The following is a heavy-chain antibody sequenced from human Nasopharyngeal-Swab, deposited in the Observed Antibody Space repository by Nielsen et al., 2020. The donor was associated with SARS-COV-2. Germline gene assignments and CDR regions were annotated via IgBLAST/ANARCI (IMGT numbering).Heavy chain of an antibody. V-gene: IGHV3-49*03. CDR1: GFTFGDYA. CDR3: TRACSGGSCRASFDD. D-gene: IGHD2-15*01. Sequence: GESLKISCTASGFTFGDYAMRWFRQAPGKGLEWVGFIRSKAYGGTTEYAASVKCRFTISRDDSKSIAYLQMNSLKTEDTAVYYCTRACSGGSCRASFDDWGQGTLVTVSS. J-gene: IGHJ4*02. CDR2: IRSKAYGGTT.